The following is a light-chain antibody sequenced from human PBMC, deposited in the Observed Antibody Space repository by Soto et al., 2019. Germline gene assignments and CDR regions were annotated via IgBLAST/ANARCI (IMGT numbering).Light chain of an antibody. CDR3: QQYGSSLIT. J-gene: IGKJ5*01. CDR1: QSVSSSY. CDR2: GAS. Sequence: GLTQSAGTLSLSQGERATLSCRASQSVSSSYLAWYQQKPGQAPRLLIYGASSRATGIPDRFSGSGSGTDFTLTISRLEPEDFAVYYCQQYGSSLITFGQGTRLEI. V-gene: IGKV3-20*01.